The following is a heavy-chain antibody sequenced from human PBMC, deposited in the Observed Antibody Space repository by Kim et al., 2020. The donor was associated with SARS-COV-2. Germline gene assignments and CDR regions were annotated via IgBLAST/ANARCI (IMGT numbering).Heavy chain of an antibody. V-gene: IGHV3-74*01. CDR1: GFSFTSYW. J-gene: IGHJ3*02. CDR3: AVIAAGSAFDI. D-gene: IGHD6-13*01. Sequence: GGSLRLSCAASGFSFTSYWIYWVRQVPGKGLVWVSRFKSDGTSASYADFVKGRFTISSDNAKNTLYLQMNSLRAEDTALYYCAVIAAGSAFDIWGQGTMV. CDR2: FKSDGTSA.